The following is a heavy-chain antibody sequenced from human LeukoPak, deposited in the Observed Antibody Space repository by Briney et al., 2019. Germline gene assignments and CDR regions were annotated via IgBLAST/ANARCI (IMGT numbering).Heavy chain of an antibody. Sequence: PSETLPLTCTVSGGSISSYYWNWVRQPPGQRLEWIGNIHYSGSSNYNPSLQSRVTMSIDTSRNQLFLKLTSVTAADTAVYYCALAPNSNWFDFWGQGTLVTVSS. J-gene: IGHJ5*01. CDR2: IHYSGSS. V-gene: IGHV4-59*08. CDR3: ALAPNSNWFDF. CDR1: GGSISSYY. D-gene: IGHD2-8*01.